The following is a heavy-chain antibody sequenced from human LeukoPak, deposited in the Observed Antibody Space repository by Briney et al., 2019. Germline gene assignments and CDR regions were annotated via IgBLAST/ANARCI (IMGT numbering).Heavy chain of an antibody. CDR3: AKDQGGVVAGYYYYYMDV. V-gene: IGHV3-33*06. D-gene: IGHD6-19*01. CDR2: IWYDGSNK. J-gene: IGHJ6*03. Sequence: GGSLRLSCAASGFTFSSYGMHWVRQAPGKGLEWVEVIWYDGSNKYYADSVKGRFTISRDNSKNTLYLQMNSLRAEDTAVYYCAKDQGGVVAGYYYYYMDVWGKGTTVTVSS. CDR1: GFTFSSYG.